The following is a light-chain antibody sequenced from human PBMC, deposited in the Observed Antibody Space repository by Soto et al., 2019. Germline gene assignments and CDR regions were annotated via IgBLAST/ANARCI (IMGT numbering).Light chain of an antibody. CDR3: CSYAGSRSYVL. J-gene: IGLJ2*01. CDR1: SSDVGTYNL. CDR2: EGN. V-gene: IGLV2-23*01. Sequence: QSALTQPASVSGSPGQSITISCTGTSSDVGTYNLVSWYQQHPGKAPKLMIYEGNKWPSGVSNRFSGSKSGNTASLTISGLQAEDEAHYYCCSYAGSRSYVLFGGGTKLTVL.